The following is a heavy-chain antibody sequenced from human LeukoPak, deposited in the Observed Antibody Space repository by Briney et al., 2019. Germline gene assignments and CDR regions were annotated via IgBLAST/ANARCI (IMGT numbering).Heavy chain of an antibody. CDR1: RCLFSNQF. CDR3: ARWAGESSDLYPALFDY. Sequence: SVKVSCKASRCLFSNQFIRWVRQAPGQGLEWMGVIIPISSTANYAQKFQGRVTITADESTSTVYMELSSLTSEDTAVFYCARWAGESSDLYPALFDYWGQGALVTVSS. V-gene: IGHV1-69*13. D-gene: IGHD6-25*01. CDR2: IIPISSTA. J-gene: IGHJ4*02.